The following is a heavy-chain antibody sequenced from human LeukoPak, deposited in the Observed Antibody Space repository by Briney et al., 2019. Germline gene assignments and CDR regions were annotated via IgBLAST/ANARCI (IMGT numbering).Heavy chain of an antibody. Sequence: GASVKVSCKASGYTFTAYYMHWVRQAPGQGLEWMGVIDPSGGSISYAQRFQDRVTMTSDTSTSTVYMELSSLRSEDTAVYYCARGDGDSDSNGVLMGWFDPWGQGTLVTVSS. CDR3: ARGDGDSDSNGVLMGWFDP. D-gene: IGHD3-22*01. J-gene: IGHJ5*02. V-gene: IGHV1-46*01. CDR1: GYTFTAYY. CDR2: IDPSGGSI.